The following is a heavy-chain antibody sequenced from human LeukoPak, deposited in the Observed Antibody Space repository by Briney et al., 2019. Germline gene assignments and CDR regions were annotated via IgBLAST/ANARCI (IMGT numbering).Heavy chain of an antibody. CDR2: INSDASSI. CDR1: GFTFRNYW. V-gene: IGHV3-74*01. Sequence: GGSLRLSCAASGFTFRNYWMHWVRQAPGKGLVWVSRINSDASSIGYADSVKGRFTISRDNGKNTVYLQMNSLRAEDTAVYYYARDLVGYGYGPPGYWGQGTLVTVSS. D-gene: IGHD5-18*01. CDR3: ARDLVGYGYGPPGY. J-gene: IGHJ4*02.